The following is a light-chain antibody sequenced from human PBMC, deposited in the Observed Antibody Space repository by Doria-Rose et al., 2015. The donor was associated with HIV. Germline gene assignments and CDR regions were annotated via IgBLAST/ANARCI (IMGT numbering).Light chain of an antibody. J-gene: IGKJ1*01. Sequence: EIVMTQPPGNLSSSAWQRATLSYRARQRSSSPYLDWYHHKPGQTPSLLSYDGSTRATGIPDRFSASGSGTDFTLTIDRLEPEDFALYYCHQYGTSWTFGQGTKVEI. CDR2: DGS. CDR3: HQYGTSWT. CDR1: QRSSSPY. V-gene: IGKV3-20*01.